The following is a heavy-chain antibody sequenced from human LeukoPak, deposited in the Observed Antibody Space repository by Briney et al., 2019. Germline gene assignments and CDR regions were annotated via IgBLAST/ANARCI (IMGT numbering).Heavy chain of an antibody. Sequence: ASVKVSCKAAGFTFSTYDISWVRQATGQGLEWMGWMNPKSGNTLYAQKFQGRVTMTRNTSISTAYMELSSVRSEDTAVYYCARAVYYDILTGYYNAVDYYYYYMDVWGKGTTVTVSS. CDR2: MNPKSGNT. CDR3: ARAVYYDILTGYYNAVDYYYYYMDV. V-gene: IGHV1-8*01. J-gene: IGHJ6*03. CDR1: GFTFSTYD. D-gene: IGHD3-9*01.